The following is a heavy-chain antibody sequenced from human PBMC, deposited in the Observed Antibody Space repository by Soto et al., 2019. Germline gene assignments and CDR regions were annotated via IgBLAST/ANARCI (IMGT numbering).Heavy chain of an antibody. Sequence: GGSLRLSCAASGFTFSSYAMSWVRQAPGKGLEWVSAISGSGGSTYYADSVKGRFTISRDNSKNTLYLQMNSLRAEDTAVYYCAKSLWQQLAPVDAFDIWGQGTMVTVSS. V-gene: IGHV3-23*01. CDR2: ISGSGGST. D-gene: IGHD6-13*01. CDR3: AKSLWQQLAPVDAFDI. CDR1: GFTFSSYA. J-gene: IGHJ3*02.